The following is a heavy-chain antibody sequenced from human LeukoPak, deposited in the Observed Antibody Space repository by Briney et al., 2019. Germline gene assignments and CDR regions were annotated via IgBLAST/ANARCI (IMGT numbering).Heavy chain of an antibody. V-gene: IGHV1-8*01. CDR2: MNPNSDNT. Sequence: ASVKASCKASGYTFTSYDINWVRQATGQGLEWMGWMNPNSDNTGYAQKFQGRVTMTRNTSISTAYMELSSLRSEDTAVYYCARDRYSSGWYVWFDPWGQGTLVTVSS. CDR1: GYTFTSYD. CDR3: ARDRYSSGWYVWFDP. D-gene: IGHD6-13*01. J-gene: IGHJ5*02.